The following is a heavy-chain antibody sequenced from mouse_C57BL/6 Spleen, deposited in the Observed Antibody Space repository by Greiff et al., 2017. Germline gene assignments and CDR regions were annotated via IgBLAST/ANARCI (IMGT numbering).Heavy chain of an antibody. V-gene: IGHV1-55*01. CDR2: IYPGSGST. J-gene: IGHJ1*03. Sequence: QVQLQQPGAELVKPGASVKMSCKASGYTFTSYWITWVKQRPGQGLEWIGDIYPGSGSTNYNEKFKSKATLTVETSSSTAYMQLSSLTSEDSAVYYCARTYYGNYWYFDVWGTGTTVTVSS. D-gene: IGHD2-10*01. CDR1: GYTFTSYW. CDR3: ARTYYGNYWYFDV.